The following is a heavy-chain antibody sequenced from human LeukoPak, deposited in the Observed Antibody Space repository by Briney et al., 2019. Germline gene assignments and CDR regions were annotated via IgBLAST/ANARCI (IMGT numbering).Heavy chain of an antibody. CDR3: TRADKYSSSWTYYYYGMDV. J-gene: IGHJ6*02. CDR2: IRSKAYGGTT. D-gene: IGHD6-13*01. CDR1: GFPFSSYW. V-gene: IGHV3-49*04. Sequence: GGSLRLSCVASGFPFSSYWMTWVRQAPGKGLEWVGFIRSKAYGGTTEYAASVKGRFTISRDDSKSIAYLQMNSLKAEDTAVYYCTRADKYSSSWTYYYYGMDVWGQGTTVTVSS.